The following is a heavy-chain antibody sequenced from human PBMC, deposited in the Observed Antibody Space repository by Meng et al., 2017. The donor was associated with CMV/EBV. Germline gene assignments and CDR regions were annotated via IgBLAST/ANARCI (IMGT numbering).Heavy chain of an antibody. D-gene: IGHD1-26*01. V-gene: IGHV4-34*01. CDR1: GGSFSGYY. CDR3: ARGVGATGKADY. J-gene: IGHJ4*02. CDR2: INHSGST. Sequence: QVQLQQWGAGLLKPSETLSRTCAGYGGSFSGYYWSWIRQPPGKGLEWIGEINHSGSTNYNPSLKSRVTISVDTSKNQFSLKLSSVTAADTAVYYCARGVGATGKADYWGQGTLVTVSS.